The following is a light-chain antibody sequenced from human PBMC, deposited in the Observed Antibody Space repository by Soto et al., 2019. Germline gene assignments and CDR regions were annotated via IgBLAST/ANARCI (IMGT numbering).Light chain of an antibody. J-gene: IGKJ1*01. Sequence: EIVMTQSPATLSVSPGERATLSCRASQSISIHLAWYQQQPGQDPRLLIYGASTRDPGTPARFSGSGSGTEVTLTISSLQSEDFAVYYCQQYASWPAWTFGQGTKVEIK. CDR3: QQYASWPAWT. CDR2: GAS. CDR1: QSISIH. V-gene: IGKV3-15*01.